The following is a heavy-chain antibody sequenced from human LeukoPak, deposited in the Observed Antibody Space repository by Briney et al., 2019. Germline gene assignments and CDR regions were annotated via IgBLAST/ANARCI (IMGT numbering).Heavy chain of an antibody. CDR2: ISSSSSYI. J-gene: IGHJ4*02. CDR3: ANGYSYGTAFDY. CDR1: GFTFSSYA. Sequence: GGSLRLSCAASGFTFSSYAMHWVRQAPGKGLEWVSSISSSSSYIYYADSVKGRFTISRDNAKNSLYLQMNSLRAEDTAVYYCANGYSYGTAFDYWGQGTLVTVSS. V-gene: IGHV3-21*01. D-gene: IGHD5-18*01.